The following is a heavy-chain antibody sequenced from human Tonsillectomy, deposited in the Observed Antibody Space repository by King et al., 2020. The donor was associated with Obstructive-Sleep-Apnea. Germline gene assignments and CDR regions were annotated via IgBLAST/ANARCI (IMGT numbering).Heavy chain of an antibody. D-gene: IGHD4-23*01. V-gene: IGHV4-30-2*01. CDR2: LYHGGSS. Sequence: QLQESGSGLVKPSQTLSLTCAVSGDSISSGGYTWNWIRQPLGKGLEWIGHLYHGGSSSYNPSLNSRVTLSVDRFKNHFSLQLTSVTAADTAVYYCARALDYDGHQFDYWGQGTLVTVSS. J-gene: IGHJ4*02. CDR1: GDSISSGGYT. CDR3: ARALDYDGHQFDY.